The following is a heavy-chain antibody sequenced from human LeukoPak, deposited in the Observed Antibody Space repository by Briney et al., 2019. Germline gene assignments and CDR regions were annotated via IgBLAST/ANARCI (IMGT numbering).Heavy chain of an antibody. CDR1: GFTFSGSG. J-gene: IGHJ5*02. Sequence: GGSLRLSCAASGFTFSGSGMHWVRQAPGKGLEWVATISYDGTNKYYADSVKGRFTISRDNSKNTLYLQMNSLRAEDTAVYYCAKDHDRIAAAGSWFDPWGQGTLVTVSS. CDR2: ISYDGTNK. CDR3: AKDHDRIAAAGSWFDP. V-gene: IGHV3-30*18. D-gene: IGHD6-13*01.